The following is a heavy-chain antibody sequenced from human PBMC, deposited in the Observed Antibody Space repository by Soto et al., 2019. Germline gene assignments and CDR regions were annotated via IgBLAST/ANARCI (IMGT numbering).Heavy chain of an antibody. J-gene: IGHJ5*02. D-gene: IGHD2-8*01. CDR1: GGSFSGYY. Sequence: PSETLSLTCAVYGGSFSGYYWSWIRQPPGKGREGIGEINHSGSTNYNPSLKSRGTISGDTSKNQFSLTLTSVTAADTAVYYCARCVHCSNGGRFDPWGLGALVTVSS. CDR2: INHSGST. CDR3: ARCVHCSNGGRFDP. V-gene: IGHV4-34*01.